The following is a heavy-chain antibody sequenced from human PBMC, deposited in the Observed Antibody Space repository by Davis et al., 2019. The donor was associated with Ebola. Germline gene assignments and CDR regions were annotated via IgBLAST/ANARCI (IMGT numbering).Heavy chain of an antibody. Sequence: PGGSLRLSCAASGFTFDDYAMHWVRQAPGKGLEWVSGISWNSVSLGYADSVKGRFTISRDNAKNSLYLQMNSLRVEDTAVYYCAGETSFKGLDLWGKGTAVTVSS. J-gene: IGHJ6*04. CDR3: AGETSFKGLDL. CDR2: ISWNSVSL. V-gene: IGHV3-9*01. CDR1: GFTFDDYA. D-gene: IGHD1-26*01.